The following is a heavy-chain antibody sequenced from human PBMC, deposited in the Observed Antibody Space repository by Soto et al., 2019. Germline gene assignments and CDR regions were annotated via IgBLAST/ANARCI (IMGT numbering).Heavy chain of an antibody. CDR1: GGTFSSYT. D-gene: IGHD2-15*01. J-gene: IGHJ6*02. V-gene: IGHV1-69*12. CDR2: IIPNFGTA. CDR3: ASVETQRYYYGMDV. Sequence: QVQLVQSGAEVKKPGSSVKVSCKASGGTFSSYTINWVRQAPGQGLEWMGGIIPNFGTADYAQKFQGRVMVTADEATSTAYMELSSLRSEDTAVYYCASVETQRYYYGMDVWGQGTTVTVSS.